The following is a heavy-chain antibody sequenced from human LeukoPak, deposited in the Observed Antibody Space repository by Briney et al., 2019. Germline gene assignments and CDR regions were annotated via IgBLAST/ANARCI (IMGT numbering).Heavy chain of an antibody. CDR3: AKDLHGDYARWGDY. V-gene: IGHV3-23*01. CDR1: GFTFSSYG. CDR2: ISASGGST. Sequence: PGGSLRLSCAASGFTFSSYGMHWVRQAPGEGLEWVSSISASGGSTWYADSVKGRFTISRDNSKNTLYLQMNSLRAEDTAVYYCAKDLHGDYARWGDYWGQGTLVTVSS. D-gene: IGHD4-17*01. J-gene: IGHJ4*02.